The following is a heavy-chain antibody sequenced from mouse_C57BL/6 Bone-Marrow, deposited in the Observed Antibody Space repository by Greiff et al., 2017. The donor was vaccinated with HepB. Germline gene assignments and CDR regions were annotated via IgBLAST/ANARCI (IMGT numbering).Heavy chain of an antibody. Sequence: EVKLQQSGPGLVKPSQSLSLTCSVTGYSITSGYYWNWIRQFPGNKLEWMGYISYDGSNNYNPSLKNRISITRDTSKNQFFLKLNSVTTEDTATYYCARKLWLRRRGFDYWGQGTTLTVSS. J-gene: IGHJ2*01. D-gene: IGHD2-2*01. CDR1: GYSITSGYY. V-gene: IGHV3-6*01. CDR3: ARKLWLRRRGFDY. CDR2: ISYDGSN.